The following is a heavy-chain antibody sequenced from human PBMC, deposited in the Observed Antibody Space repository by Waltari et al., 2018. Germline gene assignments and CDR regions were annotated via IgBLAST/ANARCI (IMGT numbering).Heavy chain of an antibody. J-gene: IGHJ4*02. CDR2: ISPMLVTR. Sequence: QVQLVQSGAEVKKPGSSVKVACMASGGTLCSHTITWVRAAPGPGLEWMGGISPMLVTRNCAQKFQVVVTTTADESTITAHIALNSLRSEDTGVYYGARDGPPYSEDSGGYYYSFDYWGQGTLVTVSS. CDR1: GGTLCSHT. CDR3: ARDGPPYSEDSGGYYYSFDY. V-gene: IGHV1-69*13. D-gene: IGHD3-22*01.